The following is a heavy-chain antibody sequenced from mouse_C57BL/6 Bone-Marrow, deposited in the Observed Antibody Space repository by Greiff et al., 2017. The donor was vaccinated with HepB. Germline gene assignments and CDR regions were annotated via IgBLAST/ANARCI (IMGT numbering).Heavy chain of an antibody. CDR3: ASLYYYGSSSSMDY. CDR1: GFTFTDYY. J-gene: IGHJ4*01. Sequence: EVKLEESGGGLVQPGGSLSLSCAASGFTFTDYYMSWVRQPPGKALEWLGFIRNKANGYTTEYSASVKGRFTISRDNSQSILYLQMNALRAKDSATYYCASLYYYGSSSSMDYWGQGTSVTVSS. V-gene: IGHV7-3*01. D-gene: IGHD1-1*01. CDR2: IRNKANGYTT.